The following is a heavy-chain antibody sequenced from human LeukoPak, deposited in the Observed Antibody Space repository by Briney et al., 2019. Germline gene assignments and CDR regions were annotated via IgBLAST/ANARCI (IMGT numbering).Heavy chain of an antibody. D-gene: IGHD3-10*01. CDR2: ISYDGSNK. V-gene: IGHV3-30*03. CDR1: EFTFTTYW. J-gene: IGHJ4*02. Sequence: GGSLRLSCEASEFTFTTYWMSWVRQAPGKGLEWVAVISYDGSNKYYADSVKGRFTISRDNSKNTLYLQMNSLRAEDTAVYYCAREGSGSYWYYFDYWGQGTLVTVSS. CDR3: AREGSGSYWYYFDY.